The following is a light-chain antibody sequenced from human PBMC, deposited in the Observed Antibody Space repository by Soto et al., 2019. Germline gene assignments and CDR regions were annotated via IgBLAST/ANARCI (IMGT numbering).Light chain of an antibody. Sequence: DIQLTQTPSTLSASVGDEVTITCRASQTISRWLAWYQQKPGRVPKLLIYDASTLESVVPSRFSGSGSETEFTLTISSRQPDDFATYVCHSSAFDQGTRL. CDR1: QTISRW. J-gene: IGKJ5*01. CDR2: DAS. CDR3: HSSA. V-gene: IGKV1-5*01.